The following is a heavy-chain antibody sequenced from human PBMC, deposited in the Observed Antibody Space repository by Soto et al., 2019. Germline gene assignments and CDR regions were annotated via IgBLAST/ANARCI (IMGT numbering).Heavy chain of an antibody. CDR3: TRSIAVAGTSYY. Sequence: SLRLSCAASGFTFSGSAMHWVRQASGKGLEWVGRIRSKANSYATAYAASVKGSFTVSRDDSKNTAYLQMNSLKTEDTAVYYCTRSIAVAGTSYYWGQGTLVTVSS. CDR1: GFTFSGSA. V-gene: IGHV3-73*01. CDR2: IRSKANSYAT. J-gene: IGHJ4*02. D-gene: IGHD6-19*01.